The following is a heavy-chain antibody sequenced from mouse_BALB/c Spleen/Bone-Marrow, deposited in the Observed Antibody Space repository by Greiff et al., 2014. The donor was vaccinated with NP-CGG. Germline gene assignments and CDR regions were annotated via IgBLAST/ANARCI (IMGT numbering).Heavy chain of an antibody. V-gene: IGHV1-4*02. D-gene: IGHD2-4*01. CDR2: INPSSGYI. J-gene: IGHJ4*01. Sequence: QVQLQQSAAELARPGASVKMSCKTSGYTFTYYTMHWVKQRPGQGLEWIGYINPSSGYIDYNQKFKDKTTLTTDKSSSIAYLQLSSLTSEDSAVYYCVRENYDYDGDAMDYWGQGTSVTVSS. CDR3: VRENYDYDGDAMDY. CDR1: GYTFTYYT.